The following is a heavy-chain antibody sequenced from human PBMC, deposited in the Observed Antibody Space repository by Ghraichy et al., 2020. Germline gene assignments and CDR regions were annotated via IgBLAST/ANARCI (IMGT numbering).Heavy chain of an antibody. J-gene: IGHJ3*02. CDR2: ISGSGGST. CDR1: GFTFSSYA. D-gene: IGHD3-3*02. Sequence: GESLNISCAASGFTFSSYAMSWVRQAPGKGLEWVSAISGSGGSTYYADSVKGRFTISRDNSKNTLYLQMNSLRAEDTAVYYCAKALGFLEWLSHAFDIWGQGTMVTVSS. V-gene: IGHV3-23*01. CDR3: AKALGFLEWLSHAFDI.